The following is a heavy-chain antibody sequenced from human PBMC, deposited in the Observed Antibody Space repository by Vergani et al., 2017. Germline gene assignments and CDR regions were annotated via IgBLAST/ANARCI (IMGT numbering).Heavy chain of an antibody. CDR3: AGGAAAGSPGSVRYYYGMDV. Sequence: EVQLVESGGGLVQPGGSLRLSCAASGFTFSSYSMNWVRQAPGKGLEWVSYISSSSSTIYYADSVKGRFTISRDNAKNSLYLQMNSLRDEDTAVYYCAGGAAAGSPGSVRYYYGMDVWSQGP. J-gene: IGHJ6*02. CDR2: ISSSSSTI. V-gene: IGHV3-48*02. CDR1: GFTFSSYS. D-gene: IGHD6-13*01.